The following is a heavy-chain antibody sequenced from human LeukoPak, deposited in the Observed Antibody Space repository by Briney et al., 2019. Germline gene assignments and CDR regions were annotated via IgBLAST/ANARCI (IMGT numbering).Heavy chain of an antibody. CDR1: GYSFTGYY. CDR3: ARGVGGGSWDLHHDAFDI. D-gene: IGHD6-13*01. Sequence: GGSVKVSCKASGYSFTGYYMHWVRQAPGQGLEWMGTINPSGGSTSYAQKFQGRVTMTRDMSTSTVYMELSSLRSEDTAVYYCARGVGGGSWDLHHDAFDIWGQGTMVTVSS. CDR2: INPSGGST. V-gene: IGHV1-46*01. J-gene: IGHJ3*02.